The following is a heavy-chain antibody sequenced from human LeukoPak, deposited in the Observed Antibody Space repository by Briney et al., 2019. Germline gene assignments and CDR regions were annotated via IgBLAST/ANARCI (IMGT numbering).Heavy chain of an antibody. CDR1: GGTFSSYA. CDR3: ARGVPRTRYSGNYGSAFDI. CDR2: IIPIFGTA. J-gene: IGHJ3*02. D-gene: IGHD1-26*01. V-gene: IGHV1-69*01. Sequence: SVKVSCKASGGTFSSYAISWVRQAPGQGLEWMGGIIPIFGTANYAQKFQGRVTITADESTSTAYMELSSLRSEDTAVYYCARGVPRTRYSGNYGSAFDIWGQGTMVTVSS.